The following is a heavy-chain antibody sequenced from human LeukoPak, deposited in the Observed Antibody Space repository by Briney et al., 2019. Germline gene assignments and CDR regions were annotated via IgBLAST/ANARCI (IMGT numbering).Heavy chain of an antibody. V-gene: IGHV1-8*03. CDR2: MNPNSGNT. J-gene: IGHJ4*02. D-gene: IGHD6-19*01. CDR1: GYTFTSYD. Sequence: ASVKVSCKASGYTFTSYDINWVRQATGQGLEWMGWMNPNSGNTGYAQKFQGRVTITRNTSISTAYMELSRLRSDDTAVYYCARVREQWLVRGGFDYWGQGTLVTVSS. CDR3: ARVREQWLVRGGFDY.